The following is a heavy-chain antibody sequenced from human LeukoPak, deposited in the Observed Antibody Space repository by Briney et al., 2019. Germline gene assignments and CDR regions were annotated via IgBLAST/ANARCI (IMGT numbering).Heavy chain of an antibody. Sequence: GGSLRLSCAASGFTLDDYAMHWVRQAPGKGLEWVSGISWNSGSIGYADSVKGRFTISRDNAKNSLYLQMNSLRAEDTALYYCAKATGVVVPAGGFDYWGQGTLVTVSS. CDR2: ISWNSGSI. J-gene: IGHJ4*02. D-gene: IGHD2-2*01. V-gene: IGHV3-9*01. CDR1: GFTLDDYA. CDR3: AKATGVVVPAGGFDY.